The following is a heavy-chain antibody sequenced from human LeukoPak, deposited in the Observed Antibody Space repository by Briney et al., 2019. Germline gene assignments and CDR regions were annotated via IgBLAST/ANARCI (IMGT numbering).Heavy chain of an antibody. J-gene: IGHJ4*02. CDR1: GGSISSYY. V-gene: IGHV4-34*01. Sequence: SETLSLTCTVSGGSISSYYWSWIRQPPGKGLEWIGEINHSGSTNYNPSLKSRVTISVDPSKNRFSLKLTSVTAADTAVYYCARVVASTSIDSWGQGTLVTVSS. CDR3: ARVVASTSIDS. D-gene: IGHD2-15*01. CDR2: INHSGST.